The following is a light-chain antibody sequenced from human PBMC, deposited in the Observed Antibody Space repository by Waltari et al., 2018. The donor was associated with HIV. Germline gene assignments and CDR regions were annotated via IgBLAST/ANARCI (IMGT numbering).Light chain of an antibody. Sequence: QSVLTQPPSASGTPGQRVTISCSGSSSNIGSNTVNWYQQLPGTAPKLLIYSNNRRPSGVPDRFSGSKSGTSASLAISGLQSEDEADYYCAAWDDSLNGWVVGGGTKLTVL. J-gene: IGLJ3*02. CDR3: AAWDDSLNGWV. V-gene: IGLV1-44*01. CDR2: SNN. CDR1: SSNIGSNT.